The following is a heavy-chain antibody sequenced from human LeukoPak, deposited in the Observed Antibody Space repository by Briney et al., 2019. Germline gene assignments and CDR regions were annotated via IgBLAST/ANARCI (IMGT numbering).Heavy chain of an antibody. CDR3: ARGPTAMVSYYFDY. Sequence: SETLSLTCTVSGGSISSYYWSWIRQPPGKGLEWIGYIYYSASTNYNPSLKSRVTISVDTSKNQFSLKLSSVTAADTAVYYCARGPTAMVSYYFDYWGQGTLVTVSS. CDR2: IYYSAST. J-gene: IGHJ4*02. V-gene: IGHV4-59*01. D-gene: IGHD5-18*01. CDR1: GGSISSYY.